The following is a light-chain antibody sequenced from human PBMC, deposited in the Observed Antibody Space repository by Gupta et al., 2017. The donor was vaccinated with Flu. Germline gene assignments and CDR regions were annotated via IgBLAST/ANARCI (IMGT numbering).Light chain of an antibody. V-gene: IGLV1-44*01. CDR1: NPNIGNNP. CDR3: TSWDGSLEGHV. Sequence: QSVLTQPPSVSGTPGQGVTISCSGSNPNIGNNPVNWFQQLPGTAPRLPIYANDQRPSGVPDRFSGSKSGTSASLAISGLQSEDEADYYCTSWDGSLEGHVFGTGTKVSVL. J-gene: IGLJ1*01. CDR2: AND.